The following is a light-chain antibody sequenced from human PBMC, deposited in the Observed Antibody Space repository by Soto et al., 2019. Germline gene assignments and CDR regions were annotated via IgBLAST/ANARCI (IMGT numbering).Light chain of an antibody. CDR3: QQYDNWPRT. J-gene: IGKJ1*01. CDR1: QSISSN. Sequence: EIVMTQSPDTLSVSPGERATLSCRASQSISSNLAWYQQKPGQAPRLVIFGASTRATGIPARFSGSGSGTEFTLTISSLQSEDFAFYYCQQYDNWPRTFGQGTKVDIK. V-gene: IGKV3-15*01. CDR2: GAS.